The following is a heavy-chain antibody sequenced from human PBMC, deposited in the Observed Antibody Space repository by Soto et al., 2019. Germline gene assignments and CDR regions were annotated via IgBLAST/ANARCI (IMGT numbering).Heavy chain of an antibody. D-gene: IGHD1-26*01. CDR3: VRGDGHSESSDY. CDR1: GGSISPYC. CDR2: IYYSGGS. Sequence: PSETLSLTCTVSGGSISPYCWSWIRKPPGKGLEWIGYIYYSGGSNYNPSLNSRVTMSADTSKNQFSLKLSSVTAADTAVYYCVRGDGHSESSDYWGQGALVTVSS. V-gene: IGHV4-59*01. J-gene: IGHJ4*02.